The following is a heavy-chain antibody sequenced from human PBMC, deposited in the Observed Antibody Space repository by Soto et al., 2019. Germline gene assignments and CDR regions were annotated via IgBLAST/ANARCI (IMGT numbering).Heavy chain of an antibody. Sequence: QVQLVESGGGVVQPGRSLRLSCAASGFTFSFYGMHWVRQAPGKGLGWVAVISYDGSNKYYADSVTGRFTTSRDNSKNTLYLQMNSLRAEDTAVYYCAKDAGHGGRGAFDIWGHGTMFTVSS. D-gene: IGHD3-10*01. CDR2: ISYDGSNK. V-gene: IGHV3-30*18. J-gene: IGHJ3*02. CDR1: GFTFSFYG. CDR3: AKDAGHGGRGAFDI.